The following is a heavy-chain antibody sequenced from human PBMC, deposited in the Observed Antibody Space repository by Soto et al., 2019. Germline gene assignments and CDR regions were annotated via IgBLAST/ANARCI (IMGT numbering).Heavy chain of an antibody. CDR2: IYYSGTT. CDR3: ARALIQLWPHYYYGMDV. D-gene: IGHD5-18*01. CDR1: GGSISSGDYY. V-gene: IGHV4-30-4*01. Sequence: SETLSLTCTVSGGSISSGDYYWSSIRQPPXKGLEWIGYIYYSGTTYYNPSLKSRVTISVDTSKNQFSLKVSSVTAADTAVYYCARALIQLWPHYYYGMDVWGQGTTVTVSS. J-gene: IGHJ6*02.